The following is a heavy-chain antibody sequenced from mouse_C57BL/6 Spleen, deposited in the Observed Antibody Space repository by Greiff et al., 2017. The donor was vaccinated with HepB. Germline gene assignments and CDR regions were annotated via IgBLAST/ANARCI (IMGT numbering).Heavy chain of an antibody. D-gene: IGHD1-1*01. CDR1: GYAFSSYW. Sequence: VQLQQSGAELVKPGASVKISCKASGYAFSSYWMNWVKQRPGKGLEWIGQIYPGDGDTNYNGKFKGKATLTADKSSSTAYMQLSSLTSEDSAVYFCARGPSYYYGSSHEDYWGQGTTLTVSS. V-gene: IGHV1-80*01. J-gene: IGHJ2*01. CDR2: IYPGDGDT. CDR3: ARGPSYYYGSSHEDY.